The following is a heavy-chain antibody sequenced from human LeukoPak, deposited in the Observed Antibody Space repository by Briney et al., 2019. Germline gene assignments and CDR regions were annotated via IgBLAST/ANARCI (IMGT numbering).Heavy chain of an antibody. CDR1: GFTFSSHA. J-gene: IGHJ4*02. D-gene: IGHD6-13*01. CDR2: ISYDGSTK. V-gene: IGHV3-30-3*01. CDR3: ARDSRSGYSSSWYGDDY. Sequence: PGGSLRLSCAASGFTFSSHAIHWVRQAPGKGLEWVTFISYDGSTKYYADSVKGRFTISRDNSKNTLYLQMNSLRPEDTAVYYCARDSRSGYSSSWYGDDYWGQGTLVTVSS.